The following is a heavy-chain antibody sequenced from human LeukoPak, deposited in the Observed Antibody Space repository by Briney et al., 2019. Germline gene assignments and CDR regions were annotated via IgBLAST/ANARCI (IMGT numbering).Heavy chain of an antibody. V-gene: IGHV3-23*01. J-gene: IGHJ4*02. CDR1: GFTFNNYA. Sequence: PGGSLRLSCAASGFTFNNYAMTWVRQAPGGGLEWDSTISTSGGSTYYADSVKDRFSISRDNSKNTLYLQMNSLRAVHTAIYYCAKNQLCSDESCPHQRGIHYWGQGTLVTVSS. CDR3: AKNQLCSDESCPHQRGIHY. CDR2: ISTSGGST. D-gene: IGHD2-15*01.